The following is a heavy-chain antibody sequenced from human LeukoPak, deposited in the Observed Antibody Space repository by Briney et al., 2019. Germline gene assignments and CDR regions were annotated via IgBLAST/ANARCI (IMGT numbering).Heavy chain of an antibody. Sequence: EASVKVSCKASGYTFTSYGISWVRQAPGQGLEGMGWISAYNGNTNYAEKLQGRVTMTTDTSTSTAYMELRSLRPDDTAVYYCAISSPDSSSWYGYFDYWGQGTLVTVSS. CDR1: GYTFTSYG. J-gene: IGHJ4*02. CDR2: ISAYNGNT. CDR3: AISSPDSSSWYGYFDY. V-gene: IGHV1-18*01. D-gene: IGHD6-13*01.